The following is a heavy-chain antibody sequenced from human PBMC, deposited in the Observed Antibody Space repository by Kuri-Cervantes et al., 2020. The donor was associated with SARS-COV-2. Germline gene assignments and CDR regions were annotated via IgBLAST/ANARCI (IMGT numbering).Heavy chain of an antibody. D-gene: IGHD3-10*01. CDR1: GGSISSSSYY. CDR2: IYYSGST. Sequence: GSLRLSCTVSGGSISSSSYYWGWIRQPPGKGLEWIGSIYYSGSTYYNPSLKSRVTISVDTSKNQFSLKLSSVTAADTAVYYCAQQVPTYGMDVWGQGTTVTVSS. CDR3: AQQVPTYGMDV. V-gene: IGHV4-39*07. J-gene: IGHJ6*02.